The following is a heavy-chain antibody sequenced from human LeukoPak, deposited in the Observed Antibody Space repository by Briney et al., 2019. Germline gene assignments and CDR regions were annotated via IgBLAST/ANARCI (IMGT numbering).Heavy chain of an antibody. D-gene: IGHD6-13*01. CDR3: ATGESSSRIRSYYYYMDV. V-gene: IGHV1-24*01. Sequence: ASVKVSCKVSGYTLTELSMHWVRQAPGKGLEWMGGFDPEDGETIYAQKFQGRVTMTEDTSTDTAYMELSSLRSEDTAVYYCATGESSSRIRSYYYYMDVWGKGTTVTISS. CDR1: GYTLTELS. CDR2: FDPEDGET. J-gene: IGHJ6*03.